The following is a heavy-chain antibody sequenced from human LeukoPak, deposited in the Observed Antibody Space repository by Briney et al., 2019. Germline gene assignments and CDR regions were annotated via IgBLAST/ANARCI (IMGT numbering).Heavy chain of an antibody. CDR3: ARASRGWGLGLDY. D-gene: IGHD7-27*01. Sequence: SETLSLTCKVSGVSITTYYWSWIRQPPGKGLEWIGYIYYSGSTNYNPSLKSRVTISVDTSKNQFSLKLSSVTAADTAVYYCARASRGWGLGLDYWGQGTLVTVSS. J-gene: IGHJ4*02. V-gene: IGHV4-59*01. CDR2: IYYSGST. CDR1: GVSITTYY.